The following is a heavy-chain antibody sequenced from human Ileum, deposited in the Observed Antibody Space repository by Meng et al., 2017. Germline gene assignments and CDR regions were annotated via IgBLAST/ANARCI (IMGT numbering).Heavy chain of an antibody. CDR2: VYNSGST. CDR3: VRGASQYDY. J-gene: IGHJ4*02. CDR1: GGSIRNFF. D-gene: IGHD4-11*01. Sequence: SETLSLTCTVSGGSIRNFFWSWIRQPPGKGLEWIGYVYNSGSTNYNPSLRSRVTISIDTSKTQVSLNVSSVTAADTAVYYCVRGASQYDYWGQGTLVTVSS. V-gene: IGHV4-59*01.